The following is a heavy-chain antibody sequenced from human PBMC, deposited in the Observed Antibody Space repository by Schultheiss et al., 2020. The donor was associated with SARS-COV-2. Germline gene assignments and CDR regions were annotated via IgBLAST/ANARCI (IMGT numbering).Heavy chain of an antibody. J-gene: IGHJ4*02. CDR3: ARDPDGDPIDY. Sequence: GESLKISCAASGFTFSSYSMNWVRQAPGKGLEWVSSISSSSSYIYYADSVKGRFTISRDNSKNTLYLQMNSLRAEDTAVYYCARDPDGDPIDYWGQGTLVTVSS. V-gene: IGHV3-21*04. CDR2: ISSSSSYI. D-gene: IGHD4-17*01. CDR1: GFTFSSYS.